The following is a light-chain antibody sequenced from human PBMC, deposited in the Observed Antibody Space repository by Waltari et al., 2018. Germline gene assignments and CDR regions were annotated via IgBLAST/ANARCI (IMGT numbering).Light chain of an antibody. J-gene: IGLJ3*02. V-gene: IGLV2-14*03. Sequence: QSALTQPASVSGSPGQSITISCPGTSSDVGGYNYASWYQQHPGKAPKLMIYDVTNRPSGVSYRFSGSKSGNTASLTISGLQAEDEADYYCSSYTSSLTLVFGGGTKLTVL. CDR3: SSYTSSLTLV. CDR2: DVT. CDR1: SSDVGGYNY.